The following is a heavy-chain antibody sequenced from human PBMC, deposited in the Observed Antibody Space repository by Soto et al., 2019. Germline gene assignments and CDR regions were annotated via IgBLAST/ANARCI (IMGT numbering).Heavy chain of an antibody. Sequence: GGSLRLSCAASRFTFSSYSMNWVRQAPGKGLEWVSSISSSSSYIYYADSVKGRFTISRDNAKNSLYLQMNSLRAEDTAVYYCARDEPFILTGYYPYYYYMDVWGKGTTVTVSS. CDR1: RFTFSSYS. CDR3: ARDEPFILTGYYPYYYYMDV. J-gene: IGHJ6*03. V-gene: IGHV3-21*01. CDR2: ISSSSSYI. D-gene: IGHD3-9*01.